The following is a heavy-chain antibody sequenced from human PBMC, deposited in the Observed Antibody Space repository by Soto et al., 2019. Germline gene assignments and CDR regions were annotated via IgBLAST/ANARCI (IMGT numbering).Heavy chain of an antibody. J-gene: IGHJ6*02. Sequence: GGSLRLSCAASGFTFSDYWMHWVRRAPGKGLVWVSGIYNDGSSITYADSVKGRFTISRDNAKNTLYLQMNSLRAEDTAVYYCARPRGYTNYGMDVWGQGTTVTVSS. CDR1: GFTFSDYW. V-gene: IGHV3-74*03. D-gene: IGHD5-12*01. CDR3: ARPRGYTNYGMDV. CDR2: IYNDGSSI.